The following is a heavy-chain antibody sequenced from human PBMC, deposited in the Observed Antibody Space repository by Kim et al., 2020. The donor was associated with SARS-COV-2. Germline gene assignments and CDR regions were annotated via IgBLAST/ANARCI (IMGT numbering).Heavy chain of an antibody. Sequence: GGSLRLSCAASGFTFSSYAMSWVRQAPGKGLEWVSAISGSGGSTYYADSVKGRFTISRDNSKNTLYLQMNSLRAEDTAVYYCAKGYCSGGSCSNYYYYMDVWGKGTTVTVSS. CDR1: GFTFSSYA. D-gene: IGHD2-15*01. CDR3: AKGYCSGGSCSNYYYYMDV. J-gene: IGHJ6*03. V-gene: IGHV3-23*01. CDR2: ISGSGGST.